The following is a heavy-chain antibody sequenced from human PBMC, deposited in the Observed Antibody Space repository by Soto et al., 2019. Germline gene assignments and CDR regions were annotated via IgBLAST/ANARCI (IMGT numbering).Heavy chain of an antibody. CDR2: IYYSGST. CDR1: GGSISSGGYY. Sequence: SETLSLTCTVSGGSISSGGYYWSWIRQHPGKGLEWIGYIYYSGSTYYNPSLKSRVTISVDTSKNQFSLKLSSVTAADTAVYYCARAGPPITMIVEVFDYWGQGTLVTVSS. J-gene: IGHJ4*02. CDR3: ARAGPPITMIVEVFDY. V-gene: IGHV4-31*03. D-gene: IGHD3-22*01.